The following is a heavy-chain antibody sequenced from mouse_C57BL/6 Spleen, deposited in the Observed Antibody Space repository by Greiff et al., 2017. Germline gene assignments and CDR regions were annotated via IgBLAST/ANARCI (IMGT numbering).Heavy chain of an antibody. Sequence: VQLQESGAELVKPGASVKISCKASGYAFSSYWMNWVKQRPGKGLEGIGQIYPGDGDTNYNGKFKGKATLTADKSSSTAYMQLSSLTSEDSAVYFCARSGDYPYLDYWGQGTTLTVSS. CDR1: GYAFSSYW. V-gene: IGHV1-80*01. CDR3: ARSGDYPYLDY. CDR2: IYPGDGDT. J-gene: IGHJ2*01. D-gene: IGHD2-4*01.